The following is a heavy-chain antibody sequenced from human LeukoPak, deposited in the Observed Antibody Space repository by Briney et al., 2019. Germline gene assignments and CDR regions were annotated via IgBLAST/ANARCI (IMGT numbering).Heavy chain of an antibody. V-gene: IGHV1-69*13. CDR1: GGTFSSYA. CDR2: IIPIFGTA. Sequence: SVKVSCKGSGGTFSSYAISWVRQAPGQGREGMGGIIPIFGTANYAQKFQGRVTITADESTSTAYMELSSLRSEDTAVYYCARRCIVGAQASYYYYGMDVWGQGTTVTVSS. CDR3: ARRCIVGAQASYYYYGMDV. J-gene: IGHJ6*02. D-gene: IGHD1-26*01.